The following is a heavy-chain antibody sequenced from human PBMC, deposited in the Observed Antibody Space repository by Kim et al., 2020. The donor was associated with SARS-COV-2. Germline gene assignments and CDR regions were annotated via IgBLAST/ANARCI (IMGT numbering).Heavy chain of an antibody. CDR1: GGSISSSSYY. D-gene: IGHD2-8*02. CDR2: IYYSGST. V-gene: IGHV4-39*01. CDR3: ARHIAEAELYWWWVDY. J-gene: IGHJ4*02. Sequence: SETLSLTCTVSGGSISSSSYYWGWIRQPPGKGLEWIGSIYYSGSTYYNPSLKSRVTISVDTSKNQFSLKLSSVTAADTAVYYCARHIAEAELYWWWVDYWGQGTLVTVSS.